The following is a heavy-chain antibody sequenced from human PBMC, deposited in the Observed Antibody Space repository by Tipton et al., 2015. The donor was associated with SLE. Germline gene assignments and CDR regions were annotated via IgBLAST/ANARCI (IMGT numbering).Heavy chain of an antibody. CDR2: IYYSGST. CDR1: GGSISSYY. Sequence: TLSLTCTVSGGSISSYYWSWIRQPPGKGLEWIGYIYYSGSTNYNPSLKSRVTISVDTSKNQFSLKLSFVTAADTAVYYCARSIAAAAPWYFDYWGQGTLVTVSS. J-gene: IGHJ4*02. D-gene: IGHD6-13*01. CDR3: ARSIAAAAPWYFDY. V-gene: IGHV4-59*01.